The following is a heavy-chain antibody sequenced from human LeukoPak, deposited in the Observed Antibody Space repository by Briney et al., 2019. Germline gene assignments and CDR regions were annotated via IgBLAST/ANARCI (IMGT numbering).Heavy chain of an antibody. Sequence: GGSLRLSCAAFGFTFSSYSMNWVRPAPGKGLEWVSSISSSSSYIYYADSVKGRFTISRDNAKNSLYLQMNSLRAEDTAVYYCASGGMGATRYWGQGTLVTVSS. CDR2: ISSSSSYI. CDR3: ASGGMGATRY. D-gene: IGHD1-26*01. V-gene: IGHV3-21*01. CDR1: GFTFSSYS. J-gene: IGHJ4*02.